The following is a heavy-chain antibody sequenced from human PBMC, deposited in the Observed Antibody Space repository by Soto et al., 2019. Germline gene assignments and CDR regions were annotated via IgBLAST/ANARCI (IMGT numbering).Heavy chain of an antibody. CDR3: ARCSSTSCYILASFDY. V-gene: IGHV3-20*04. CDR1: GFTFDDYA. J-gene: IGHJ4*02. CDR2: INWNGRST. D-gene: IGHD2-2*02. Sequence: EVQLVESGGGVVRPGGSLRLYCAASGFTFDDYAMSWVRQAPGKGLEWVAGINWNGRSTTYADSLKGRFTISRDNAKNSLHLQINSLRAEDTALYFCARCSSTSCYILASFDYWVQGTLVTVSS.